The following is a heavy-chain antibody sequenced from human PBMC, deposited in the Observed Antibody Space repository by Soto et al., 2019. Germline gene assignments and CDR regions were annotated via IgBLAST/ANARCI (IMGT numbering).Heavy chain of an antibody. CDR2: TRKRSDSFAT. V-gene: IGHV3-72*01. J-gene: IGHJ4*02. CDR3: VGESFSCFDD. CDR1: GFTLSDHH. Sequence: GGSLRLSCAASGFTLSDHHMNWVCRAPGKGLEWLGRTRKRSDSFATEYATSVKGRFTISRDDSKNSVFLHLYSLTIDDTAVYYCVGESFSCFDDCGQGSQVTVYS. D-gene: IGHD3-16*01.